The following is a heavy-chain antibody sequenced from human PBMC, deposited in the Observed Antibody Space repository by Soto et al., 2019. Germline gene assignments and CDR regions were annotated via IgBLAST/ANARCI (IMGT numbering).Heavy chain of an antibody. CDR1: GFTFSDYS. V-gene: IGHV3-21*01. J-gene: IGHJ6*02. CDR2: ISSSSSYI. CDR3: ARGDYYYYGLDV. Sequence: EVQLVESGGGLVKPGGSLRLSCAASGFTFSDYSMNWVRQAPGKGLEWVSSISSSSSYIYYADSLKGRFTISRDNAKNSLYLQMNSLGAEDTADYYCARGDYYYYGLDVWGQGTTVTVSS.